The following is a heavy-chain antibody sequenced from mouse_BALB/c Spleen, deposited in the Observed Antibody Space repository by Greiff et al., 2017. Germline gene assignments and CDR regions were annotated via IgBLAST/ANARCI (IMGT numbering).Heavy chain of an antibody. V-gene: IGHV14-4*02. CDR2: IDPENGDT. D-gene: IGHD2-12*01. Sequence: EVQLQESGAELVRSGASVKLSCTASGFNIKDYYMHWVKQRPEQGLEWIGWIDPENGDTEYAPKFQGKATMTADTSSNTAYLQLSSLTSEDTAVYYCNGYAGGYAMDYWGQGTSVTVSS. CDR1: GFNIKDYY. J-gene: IGHJ4*01. CDR3: NGYAGGYAMDY.